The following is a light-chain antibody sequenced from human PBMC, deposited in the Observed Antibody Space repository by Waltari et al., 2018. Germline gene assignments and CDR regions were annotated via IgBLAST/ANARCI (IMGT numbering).Light chain of an antibody. J-gene: IGLJ2*01. CDR1: SSAVGGYNS. CDR2: EVS. V-gene: IGLV2-8*01. CDR3: SSYAGSNNLV. Sequence: QSALTQPPSASGSPGQSAPISCPGTSSAVGGYNSVSWYQQHPGKAPKPMIYEVSKRPSGVPDRLSASKAGNTASLTVSGLQAEDEADYYCSSYAGSNNLVFGGGTKLTVL.